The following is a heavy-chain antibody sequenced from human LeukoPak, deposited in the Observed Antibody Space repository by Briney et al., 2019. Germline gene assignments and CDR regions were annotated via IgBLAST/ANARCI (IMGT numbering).Heavy chain of an antibody. D-gene: IGHD1-26*01. CDR2: ISYDGGNK. V-gene: IGHV3-30*01. CDR1: GFTFSSYV. CDR3: ARSSRATGDAFDI. Sequence: GGSLRLSCAASGFTFSSYVMHWVRQAPGKGLEWVAVISYDGGNKYYADSVKGRFTISRDNSKNTLYLQMNSLGAEDTAVYYCARSSRATGDAFDIWGQGTMVTVSS. J-gene: IGHJ3*02.